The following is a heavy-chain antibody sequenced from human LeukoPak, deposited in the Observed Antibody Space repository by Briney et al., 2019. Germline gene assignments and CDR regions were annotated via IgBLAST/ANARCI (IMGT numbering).Heavy chain of an antibody. J-gene: IGHJ4*02. D-gene: IGHD6-13*01. CDR1: GFTFSAYG. CDR3: ARDPSSSSWLYSLDY. Sequence: GGSLRLSCAASGFTFSAYGMHWVRQAPGKVREWVAVIWYDGSNQYYGDTVKGRFTISRDNSKNTLYLQMNSLRAEDTAVYYCARDPSSSSWLYSLDYWGQGTLVTVSS. CDR2: IWYDGSNQ. V-gene: IGHV3-33*01.